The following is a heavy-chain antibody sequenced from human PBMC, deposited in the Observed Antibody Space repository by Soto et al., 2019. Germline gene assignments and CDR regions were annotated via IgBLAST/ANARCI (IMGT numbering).Heavy chain of an antibody. J-gene: IGHJ6*03. CDR1: GYTFTSYA. CDR2: ITAYNGNT. CDR3: ARDPDYGDYGGRPDYYYYMDV. V-gene: IGHV1-18*01. D-gene: IGHD4-17*01. Sequence: VKVSCKASGYTFTSYAISWVRQAPGQGLEWMGWITAYNGNTNYAQKLQGRVTMTTDTSTSTAYMELRSLRSDDTAVYYCARDPDYGDYGGRPDYYYYMDVWGKGTTVTVSS.